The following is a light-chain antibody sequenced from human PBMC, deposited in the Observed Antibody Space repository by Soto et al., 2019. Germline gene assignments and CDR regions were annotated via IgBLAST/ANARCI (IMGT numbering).Light chain of an antibody. CDR2: EVS. J-gene: IGLJ1*01. Sequence: QCALTKPASVSGAAGQSITISYTGTSSDVGNYKYVSWYQQHPGKAPKLMIYEVSNRPSGVSNRFSGSKSGNTASMTISGLQAEDETDYSCFSYTSSGTYVFGTGTKV. V-gene: IGLV2-14*01. CDR1: SSDVGNYKY. CDR3: FSYTSSGTYV.